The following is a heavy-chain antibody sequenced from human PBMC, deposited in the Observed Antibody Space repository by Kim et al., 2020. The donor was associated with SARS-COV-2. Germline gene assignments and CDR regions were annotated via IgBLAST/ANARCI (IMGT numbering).Heavy chain of an antibody. V-gene: IGHV3-66*01. CDR2: T. CDR3: ARSNYYYGMDV. J-gene: IGHJ6*02. Sequence: TNEADSGKGRFTISRDNSKNTLYLQMNSLGAEDTAVYYCARSNYYYGMDVWGQGTTVTVSS.